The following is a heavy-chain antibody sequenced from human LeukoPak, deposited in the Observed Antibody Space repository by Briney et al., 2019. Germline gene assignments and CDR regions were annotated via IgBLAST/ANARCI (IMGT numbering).Heavy chain of an antibody. J-gene: IGHJ3*02. V-gene: IGHV1-46*01. D-gene: IGHD3-22*01. CDR2: INPSGGST. Sequence: ASVKVSCKASGYTFTSYYMHWVRQAPGQGLEWMGIINPSGGSTSYAQRFQGRVTMTRDTSTSTVYMELSSLRSEDTAVYYCARDLVYDSSGQESAFDIWGQGTMVTVSS. CDR3: ARDLVYDSSGQESAFDI. CDR1: GYTFTSYY.